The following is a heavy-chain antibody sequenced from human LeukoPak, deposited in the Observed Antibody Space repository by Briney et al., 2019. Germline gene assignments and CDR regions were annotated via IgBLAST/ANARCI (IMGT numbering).Heavy chain of an antibody. CDR3: AREPGYSYGHPYYFDY. J-gene: IGHJ4*02. CDR2: IKQDGGEK. V-gene: IGHV3-7*04. CDR1: GFTFSDYW. Sequence: PGGSLRLSCAASGFTFSDYWMSWVRQAPGKGLEWVADIKQDGGEKSYVDSVKGRFTISRDNAKNLLYLQMNSLRAEDTAVYYCAREPGYSYGHPYYFDYWGQGIMVTVSS. D-gene: IGHD5-18*01.